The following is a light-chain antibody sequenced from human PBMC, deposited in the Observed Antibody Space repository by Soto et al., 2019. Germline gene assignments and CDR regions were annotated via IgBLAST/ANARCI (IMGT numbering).Light chain of an antibody. V-gene: IGKV3D-20*01. CDR1: ERVSSSY. Sequence: EIVLTQSPATMSLSPGERATLSCGASERVSSSYVAWYQMKAGLAPRLLIHDASTRASGTPDRFRGSKSGTDFTLTIRGLEPEDAALYYCQQYGSSPITFGQGTRLEI. J-gene: IGKJ5*01. CDR3: QQYGSSPIT. CDR2: DAS.